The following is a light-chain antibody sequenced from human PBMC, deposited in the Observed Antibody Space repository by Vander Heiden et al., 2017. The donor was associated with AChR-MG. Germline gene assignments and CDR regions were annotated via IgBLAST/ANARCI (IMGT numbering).Light chain of an antibody. CDR1: SSDVGSHNY. J-gene: IGLJ3*02. CDR2: EVS. Sequence: QSALTQPPSASGSPGQSVTISCTGTSSDVGSHNYITWYQQHPGRAPKIIIYEVSERPSGVPDRFSGSKSGNTASLTVSGRHPEDEADYHGCAYAGNNNVMFGGGTKLTVL. CDR3: CAYAGNNNVM. V-gene: IGLV2-8*01.